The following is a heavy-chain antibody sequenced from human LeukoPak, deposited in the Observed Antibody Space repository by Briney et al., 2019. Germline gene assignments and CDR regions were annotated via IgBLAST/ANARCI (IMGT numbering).Heavy chain of an antibody. Sequence: SQTLSLTCTVSGGFISSGSYYWSWIRQPAGKGLEWIGRIYTSGSTNYNPSLKSRVTISVDTSKNQFSLKLSSVTAADTAVYYCARGYGSGSYYPSYFDYWGQGTLVTVSS. CDR3: ARGYGSGSYYPSYFDY. J-gene: IGHJ4*02. CDR2: IYTSGST. CDR1: GGFISSGSYY. V-gene: IGHV4-61*02. D-gene: IGHD3-10*01.